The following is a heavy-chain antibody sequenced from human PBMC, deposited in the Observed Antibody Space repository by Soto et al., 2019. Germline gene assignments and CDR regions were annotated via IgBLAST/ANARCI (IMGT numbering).Heavy chain of an antibody. D-gene: IGHD2-2*01. CDR3: ARGAEYQLLSRDYFYGMDV. CDR2: ISYEGSNN. V-gene: IGHV3-30*03. J-gene: IGHJ6*02. CDR1: GFTFNSHG. Sequence: GGSLRLSCGASGFTFNSHGMHWVRQAPGKGLEWVAVISYEGSNNFYAESVKGRFTISRDNSKNTLYLQMNSLRREDTAVYYCARGAEYQLLSRDYFYGMDVWGHGTTVTVSS.